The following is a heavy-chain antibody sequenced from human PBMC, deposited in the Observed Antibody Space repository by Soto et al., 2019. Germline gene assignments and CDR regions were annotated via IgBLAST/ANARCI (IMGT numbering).Heavy chain of an antibody. D-gene: IGHD2-21*02. CDR3: ARGWYCGGDCYEWYFDL. V-gene: IGHV3-33*01. CDR1: GFTFSNYG. CDR2: IWYDGSNK. J-gene: IGHJ2*01. Sequence: GGSLRLSCAASGFTFSNYGMHWVRQAPGKGLEWVAVIWYDGSNKYYADSVKGRFTISRDNSKNTLYLQMNSLRTEDMAVYFCARGWYCGGDCYEWYFDLWGRGTLVTVSS.